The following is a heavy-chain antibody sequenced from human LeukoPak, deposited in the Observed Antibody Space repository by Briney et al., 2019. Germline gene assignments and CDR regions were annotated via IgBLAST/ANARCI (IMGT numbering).Heavy chain of an antibody. D-gene: IGHD6-25*01. CDR2: IHYNGNT. CDR3: ARIPDISGWPFDY. J-gene: IGHJ4*02. Sequence: NPSETLSLTCTVSGGSLTPYYWTWIRQPPGKGLEWIGYIHYNGNTNYNPSLKSRVTMSVDTSENQFSLILTSVTAADTAVYYCARIPDISGWPFDYWGQGTLVTVSS. CDR1: GGSLTPYY. V-gene: IGHV4-59*08.